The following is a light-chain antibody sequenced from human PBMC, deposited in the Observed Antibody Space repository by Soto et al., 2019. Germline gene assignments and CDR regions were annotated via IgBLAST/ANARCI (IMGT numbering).Light chain of an antibody. Sequence: QSVLTQPPSASGSPGQSVAISCTGTSSDVGGYNFVSWYQQHPGKAPKLMIYEVTKRPSGVPDRFSGSKSGNTASLTVSGLQAEDEADYYCCSYAGNNIYVFGTETKVTVL. CDR2: EVT. CDR1: SSDVGGYNF. CDR3: CSYAGNNIYV. J-gene: IGLJ1*01. V-gene: IGLV2-8*01.